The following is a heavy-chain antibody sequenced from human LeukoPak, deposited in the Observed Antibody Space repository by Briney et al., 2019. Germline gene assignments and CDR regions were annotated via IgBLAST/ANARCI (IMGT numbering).Heavy chain of an antibody. CDR1: GGSFSGYY. D-gene: IGHD3-3*01. Sequence: PPETLSLTCAVYGGSFSGYYWSWIRQPPGKGLEWIGEINHSGSTNYNPSLKSRATISVDTSKNQFSLKLSSVTAADTAVYYCARVPVVGRITIFGVVKYAFDIWGQGTMVTVSS. V-gene: IGHV4-34*01. CDR2: INHSGST. J-gene: IGHJ3*02. CDR3: ARVPVVGRITIFGVVKYAFDI.